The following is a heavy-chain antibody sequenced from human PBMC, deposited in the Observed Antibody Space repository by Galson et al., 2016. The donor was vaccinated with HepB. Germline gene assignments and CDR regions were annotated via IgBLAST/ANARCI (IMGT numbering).Heavy chain of an antibody. D-gene: IGHD3-16*01. CDR1: GFSFSNSG. CDR3: GKHGGFDY. J-gene: IGHJ4*02. Sequence: LRLSCAASGFSFSNSGMSWVRQAPGRGLEWVSDITRSGDATHYADFVKGRFTISRDNSKNTLYLYMNNLTAGDTAIYYCGKHGGFDYWGQGALVTVSS. V-gene: IGHV3-23*01. CDR2: ITRSGDAT.